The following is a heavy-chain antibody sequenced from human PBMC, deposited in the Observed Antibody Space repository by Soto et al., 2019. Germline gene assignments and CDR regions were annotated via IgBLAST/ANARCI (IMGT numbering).Heavy chain of an antibody. CDR1: GVTFSGYA. Sequence: GVSLRLSCAASGVTFSGYAMSWVRPAPGKGLEWVSAISGSGGSTYYADSVKGRFTISRDNSKNTLYLQMNSLRAEDTAVYYCAKGGGPYYYYYGMDVWGQGTTVTGSS. D-gene: IGHD2-15*01. CDR2: ISGSGGST. CDR3: AKGGGPYYYYYGMDV. J-gene: IGHJ6*02. V-gene: IGHV3-23*01.